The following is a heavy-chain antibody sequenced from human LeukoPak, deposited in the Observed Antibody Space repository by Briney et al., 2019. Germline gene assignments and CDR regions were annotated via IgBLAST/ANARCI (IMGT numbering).Heavy chain of an antibody. Sequence: SGGSLRLSCAASGFNFSSYEMNWVRQAPGKGLGWVSYISSVGTTVYYADFVKGRFTISRDNAKNSLHLQLNSLRVEDTAVYYCARDRGFGEPDYWGQGTLVTVSS. CDR2: ISSVGTTV. CDR3: ARDRGFGEPDY. D-gene: IGHD3-10*01. CDR1: GFNFSSYE. J-gene: IGHJ4*02. V-gene: IGHV3-48*03.